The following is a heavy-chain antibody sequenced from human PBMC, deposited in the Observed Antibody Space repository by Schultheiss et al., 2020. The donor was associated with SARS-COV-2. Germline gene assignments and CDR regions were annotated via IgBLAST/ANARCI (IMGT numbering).Heavy chain of an antibody. CDR2: ISGSGGGS. CDR1: GFTFSTYA. V-gene: IGHV3-23*01. J-gene: IGHJ6*02. Sequence: GGSLRLSCAASGFTFSTYAMNWVRQAPGKGLEWVSGISGSGGGSYYADSVKGRFTISRDNSKNSLYLQMNSLRAEDTAVYYCARDQSGSYFYYYGMDVWGQGTTVTVSS. CDR3: ARDQSGSYFYYYGMDV. D-gene: IGHD1-26*01.